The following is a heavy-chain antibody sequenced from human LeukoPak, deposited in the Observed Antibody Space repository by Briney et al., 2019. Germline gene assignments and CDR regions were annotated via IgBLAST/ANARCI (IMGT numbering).Heavy chain of an antibody. CDR2: INHSGST. D-gene: IGHD6-13*01. J-gene: IGHJ5*02. Sequence: SETLSLTCAVYGGSFSGYYWSWIRQPSGKGLEWIGEINHSGSTNYNPSLKSRVTISVDTSKNQFSLKLSSVTAADTAVYYCARGRKQQLASWGQGTLVTVSS. CDR1: GGSFSGYY. V-gene: IGHV4-34*01. CDR3: ARGRKQQLAS.